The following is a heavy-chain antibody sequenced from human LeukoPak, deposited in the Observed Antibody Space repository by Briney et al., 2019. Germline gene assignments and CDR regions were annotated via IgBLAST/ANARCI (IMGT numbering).Heavy chain of an antibody. CDR1: GFTFNSYV. CDR3: AKGIGGSRNDAFDI. D-gene: IGHD3-10*01. CDR2: ISAGGGST. Sequence: GGSLGLSCAASGFTFNSYVVSWVRQAPGKGLEWVSGISAGGGSTFYADSVRGRFTISRDNSKNMLYLQMNSLRAEDTAVYYCAKGIGGSRNDAFDIWGQGTMVCVSS. V-gene: IGHV3-23*01. J-gene: IGHJ3*02.